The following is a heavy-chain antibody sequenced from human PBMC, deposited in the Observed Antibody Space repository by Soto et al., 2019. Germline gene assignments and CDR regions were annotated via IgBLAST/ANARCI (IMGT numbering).Heavy chain of an antibody. D-gene: IGHD6-19*01. CDR3: AKSSGWYINWFDP. CDR2: ISYDGSNK. V-gene: IGHV3-30*18. Sequence: QVQLVESGGGVVQPGRSLRLSCVACGFTFSNHGMHWVRQAPGKGLEWVAVISYDGSNKHYADSVKGRFTISRDNSKNTLDLQMNSLRAEDTAVYYCAKSSGWYINWFDPWGQGTLVTVSS. CDR1: GFTFSNHG. J-gene: IGHJ5*02.